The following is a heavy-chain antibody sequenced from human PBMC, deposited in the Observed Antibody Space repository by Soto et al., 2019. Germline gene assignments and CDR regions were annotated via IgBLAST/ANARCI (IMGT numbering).Heavy chain of an antibody. CDR2: IYYSGST. CDR1: GGSISSGDYY. V-gene: IGHV4-30-4*01. Sequence: QVQLQESGPGLVKPSQTLSLTCTVSGGSISSGDYYWSWIRQPPGKGLEWIGYIYYSGSTYYNPSLKSRDXXSXDXXKNQFSLKLSSVTAADTAVYYCARGQGYSYGYTGYWGQGTLVTVSS. CDR3: ARGQGYSYGYTGY. J-gene: IGHJ4*02. D-gene: IGHD5-18*01.